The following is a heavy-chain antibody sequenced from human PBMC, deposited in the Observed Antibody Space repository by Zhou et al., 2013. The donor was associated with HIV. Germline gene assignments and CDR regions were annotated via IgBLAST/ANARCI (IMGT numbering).Heavy chain of an antibody. J-gene: IGHJ4*02. CDR3: ARDHSFGYSSSWLDY. D-gene: IGHD6-13*01. V-gene: IGHV1-2*02. Sequence: QVQLVQSGAEVKKPGASVKVSCKASGNTFTSNGVSWVRHAPGQGLEWMGGIIPSSGTVNFAQKFQGRVTMTRDTSISTAYMELSRLRSDDTAVYYCARDHSFGYSSSWLDYWGQGTLVTVSS. CDR2: IIPSSGTV. CDR1: GNTFTSNG.